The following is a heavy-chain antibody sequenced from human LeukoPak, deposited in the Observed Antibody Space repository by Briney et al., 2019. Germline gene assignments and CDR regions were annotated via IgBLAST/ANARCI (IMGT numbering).Heavy chain of an antibody. J-gene: IGHJ4*02. CDR1: GGSISSYY. D-gene: IGHD6-19*01. Sequence: SETLSLTCTVSGGSISSYYWSWIRQPPGKGLEWIGYIYYSGSTNYNPSPKSRVTISVDTSKNQFSLKLSSVTAADTAVYYCARGGDSSWIDYWGQGTLVTVSS. CDR2: IYYSGST. CDR3: ARGGDSSWIDY. V-gene: IGHV4-59*01.